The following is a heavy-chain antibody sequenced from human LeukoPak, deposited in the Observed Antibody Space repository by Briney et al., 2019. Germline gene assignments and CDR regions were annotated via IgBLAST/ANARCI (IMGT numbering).Heavy chain of an antibody. D-gene: IGHD6-19*01. CDR2: ISYDGSNK. CDR3: AREPGYSSGWYDY. V-gene: IGHV3-30*03. J-gene: IGHJ4*02. CDR1: GFTFSSYV. Sequence: GGSLRLSCAASGFTFSSYVMHWVRQAPGKGLEWVAVISYDGSNKYYADSVKGRFTISRDNSKNTLYLQMNSLRADDSAIYYCAREPGYSSGWYDYWGQGTLVT.